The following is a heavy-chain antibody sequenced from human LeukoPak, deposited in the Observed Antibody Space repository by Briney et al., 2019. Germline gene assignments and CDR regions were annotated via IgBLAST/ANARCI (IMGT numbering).Heavy chain of an antibody. J-gene: IGHJ3*02. CDR3: AKLMRHMMEDVYDI. D-gene: IGHD2-21*01. CDR2: IYYSGST. Sequence: PSETLSLTCTVSGGSISSGGYYWSWIRQHPGKGLEWIVYIYYSGSTYYNPSLKSRVTISVDTSKNQFSLKLSSVTAADTAVYYCAKLMRHMMEDVYDIWGQGTMVTVSS. CDR1: GGSISSGGYY. V-gene: IGHV4-31*03.